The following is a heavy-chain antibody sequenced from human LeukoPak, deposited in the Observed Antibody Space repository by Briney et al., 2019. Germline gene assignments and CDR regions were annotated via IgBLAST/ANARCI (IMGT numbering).Heavy chain of an antibody. CDR1: GYTFTSYG. CDR3: ARAKWWVPYYDFWSGYHTNWFDP. V-gene: IGHV1-18*01. J-gene: IGHJ5*02. CDR2: ISAYNGNT. D-gene: IGHD3-3*01. Sequence: GASVKVSCKASGYTFTSYGISWVRQAPGQGLEWMGWISAYNGNTNYAQKLQGRVTMTTDTSTSTAYMELRSLRSDDTAVYYCARAKWWVPYYDFWSGYHTNWFDPWGQGTLVTVSP.